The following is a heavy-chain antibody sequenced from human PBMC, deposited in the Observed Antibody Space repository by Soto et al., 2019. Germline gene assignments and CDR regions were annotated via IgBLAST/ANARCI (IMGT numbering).Heavy chain of an antibody. J-gene: IGHJ4*02. CDR3: AREENYYGSGSYSY. D-gene: IGHD3-10*01. CDR2: IYYSGGT. V-gene: IGHV4-59*01. Sequence: SETLSLTCTVSGGSIRSYYWSWIRQPPGKGLEWIGYIYYSGGTNYNPSLKSRVTISVDTSKHQFSLKLSSVTAADTAVYYCAREENYYGSGSYSYWGQGTLVTVSS. CDR1: GGSIRSYY.